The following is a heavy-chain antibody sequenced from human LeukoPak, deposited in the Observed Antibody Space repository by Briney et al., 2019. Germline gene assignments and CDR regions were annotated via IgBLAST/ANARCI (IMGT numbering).Heavy chain of an antibody. D-gene: IGHD2-2*01. J-gene: IGHJ4*02. V-gene: IGHV3-23*01. CDR3: ARDRRGCTSTSCYYRFDY. CDR2: VSGSGGST. CDR1: GFTFSSYA. Sequence: GGSLRLSCAASGFTFSSYAMSWLRQAPGKGLEWVSGVSGSGGSTHYADSVKGRFTISRDNSKNTLYLQMNSLRAEDTAVYYCARDRRGCTSTSCYYRFDYWGQGTLVTVSS.